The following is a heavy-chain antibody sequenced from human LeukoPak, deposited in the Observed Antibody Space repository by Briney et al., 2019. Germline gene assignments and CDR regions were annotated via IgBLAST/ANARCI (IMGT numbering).Heavy chain of an antibody. Sequence: PGGSLRLSCAASGFTFSSYEMNWVRQAPGKGLEWVSYISSSGSTIYYADSVKGRFTISRDNAKNSLYLQMNSLRAEDTAVYYCASELAYCGGDCYRTIDYWGQGTLVTVSS. CDR3: ASELAYCGGDCYRTIDY. D-gene: IGHD2-21*02. J-gene: IGHJ4*02. V-gene: IGHV3-48*03. CDR1: GFTFSSYE. CDR2: ISSSGSTI.